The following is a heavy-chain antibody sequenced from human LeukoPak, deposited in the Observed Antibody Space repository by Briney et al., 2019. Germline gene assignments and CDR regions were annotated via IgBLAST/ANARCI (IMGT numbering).Heavy chain of an antibody. Sequence: PSETLSLTCAVYGGSFSGYYWSWIRQPPGKGLEWIGEINHSGSTNYNPSLKSRVTISVDTSKNQFSLKLSSVTAADTAVYYCARLTIPHYPYYYDSSGYRPYFDYWGQGTLVTVSS. J-gene: IGHJ4*02. CDR3: ARLTIPHYPYYYDSSGYRPYFDY. CDR2: INHSGST. D-gene: IGHD3-22*01. V-gene: IGHV4-34*01. CDR1: GGSFSGYY.